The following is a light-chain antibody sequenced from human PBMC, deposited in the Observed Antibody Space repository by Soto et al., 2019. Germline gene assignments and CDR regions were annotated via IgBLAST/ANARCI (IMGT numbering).Light chain of an antibody. CDR2: EVS. Sequence: QSALTQPPSASWSPGQSVTLSCTGTSSDVGGYNYVSWYQQHPGKAPKLMIYEVSKRTSGVPDRFSGSKSGNTASLTVSGPQAEDEADYYCSSYAGSNNLVVFGGGTKLTVL. J-gene: IGLJ2*01. CDR3: SSYAGSNNLVV. V-gene: IGLV2-8*01. CDR1: SSDVGGYNY.